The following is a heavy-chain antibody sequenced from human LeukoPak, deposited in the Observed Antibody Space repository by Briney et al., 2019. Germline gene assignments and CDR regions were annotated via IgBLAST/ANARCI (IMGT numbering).Heavy chain of an antibody. CDR2: INGDGTTT. D-gene: IGHD3-10*01. J-gene: IGHJ4*02. CDR1: GFTFSSYW. V-gene: IGHV3-74*01. Sequence: GGSLRLSCAASGFTFSSYWMHWVRHVPGKGLVWVSRINGDGTTTNFAVSVKGRFTISRDNAKNTVYLQMNSLRAEDTAVYYCTRDITLTRGGRSDYWGQGTLVTVSS. CDR3: TRDITLTRGGRSDY.